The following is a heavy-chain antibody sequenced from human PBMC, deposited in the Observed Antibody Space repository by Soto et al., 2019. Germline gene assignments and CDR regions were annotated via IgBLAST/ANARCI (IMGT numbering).Heavy chain of an antibody. CDR3: ARQAYYYGSGSYFRPFYYYYGMDV. D-gene: IGHD3-10*01. V-gene: IGHV4-39*01. CDR2: IYYSGST. Sequence: SETLSLTCTVSGGSISSSSYYWGWIRQPPGKGLEWIGSIYYSGSTYYNPSLKSRVTISVDTSKNQFSLKLSSVTAADTAVYYCARQAYYYGSGSYFRPFYYYYGMDVWGQGTKVTVSS. J-gene: IGHJ6*02. CDR1: GGSISSSSYY.